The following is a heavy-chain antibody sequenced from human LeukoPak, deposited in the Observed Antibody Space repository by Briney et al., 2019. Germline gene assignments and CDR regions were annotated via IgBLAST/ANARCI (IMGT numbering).Heavy chain of an antibody. Sequence: PSETLSLTCAVYGGSFSGYYWSWIRQPPGKGLEWIGEINHSGSTNYNPSLKSRVTISVDTSKNQFSLKRSSVTAADTAVYYCARGRKVRGVITLDYWGQGTLVTVSS. CDR3: ARGRKVRGVITLDY. CDR2: INHSGST. CDR1: GGSFSGYY. D-gene: IGHD3-10*01. J-gene: IGHJ4*02. V-gene: IGHV4-34*01.